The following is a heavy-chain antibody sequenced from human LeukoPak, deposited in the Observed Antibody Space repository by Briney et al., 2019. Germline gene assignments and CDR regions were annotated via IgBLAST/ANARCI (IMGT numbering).Heavy chain of an antibody. J-gene: IGHJ4*02. Sequence: ASVKVSCKASGYTFTVYYMHWVRQAPGQGLEWMGIINPNGGTTTYAQKFQGRVTMTRDTSTSTVYMELSSLRSEDTAVYYCARDAGYSSGWNYFDYWGQGTLVTVSS. CDR1: GYTFTVYY. CDR2: INPNGGTT. D-gene: IGHD6-19*01. V-gene: IGHV1-46*01. CDR3: ARDAGYSSGWNYFDY.